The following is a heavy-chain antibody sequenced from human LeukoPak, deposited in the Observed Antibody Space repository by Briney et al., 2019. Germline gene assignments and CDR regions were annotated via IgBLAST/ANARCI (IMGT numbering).Heavy chain of an antibody. V-gene: IGHV3-23*01. CDR1: RFTFSSYA. CDR3: AKGDPMVRGTEWFYYYYYMDV. D-gene: IGHD3-10*01. J-gene: IGHJ6*03. CDR2: ISGSGGST. Sequence: GGALRLSCAASRFTFSSYAMSCVRQAPGEGLEWVSAISGSGGSTYYADSVKGRFTISRDNSKNTLYLQMNSLRAEDTAVYYCAKGDPMVRGTEWFYYYYYMDVWGKGTTVTVSS.